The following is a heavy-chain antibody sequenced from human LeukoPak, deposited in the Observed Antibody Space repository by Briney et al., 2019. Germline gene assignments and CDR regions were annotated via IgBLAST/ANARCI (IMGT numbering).Heavy chain of an antibody. CDR2: XYXSGSX. J-gene: IGHJ4*02. CDR3: ARRFRDILIFDY. Sequence: SETLSLXXXXSGGSIXXXXXXXGWIRXPPXXXXXWIGSXYXSGSXYXXXXXXXXXTXSVXTSKNQFSLKLSSXXAADTAVYYCARRFRDILIFDYWGQGTLVTVSS. CDR1: GGSIXXXXXX. V-gene: IGHV4-39*01. D-gene: IGHD2/OR15-2a*01.